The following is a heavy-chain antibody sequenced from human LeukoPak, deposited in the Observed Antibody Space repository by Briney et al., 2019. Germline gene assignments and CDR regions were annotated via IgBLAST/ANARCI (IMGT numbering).Heavy chain of an antibody. Sequence: SETLSLTCTVSGGSISSGGYYWSWIRQHPGKGLEWIGYIYYSGSTYYNPSLKSRVTISVDTSKNQFSLKLSSVTAADTAVYYCARELTGVFDYWGQGTPVTVSS. CDR3: ARELTGVFDY. V-gene: IGHV4-31*03. CDR1: GGSISSGGYY. CDR2: IYYSGST. D-gene: IGHD3-10*01. J-gene: IGHJ4*02.